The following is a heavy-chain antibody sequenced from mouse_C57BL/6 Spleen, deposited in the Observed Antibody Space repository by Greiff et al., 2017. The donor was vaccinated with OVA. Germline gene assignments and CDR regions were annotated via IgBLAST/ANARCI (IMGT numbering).Heavy chain of an antibody. V-gene: IGHV1-53*01. CDR2: INPSNGGT. D-gene: IGHD1-1*01. Sequence: QVQLQQPGTELVKPGASVKLSCKASGYTFTSYWMHWVKQRPGQGLEWIGNINPSNGGTNYNEKFKSKATLTVDKSSSPAYMQLSSLTSEDSAVYYCARGDYYGSTYFDYWGQGTTLTVSS. CDR3: ARGDYYGSTYFDY. CDR1: GYTFTSYW. J-gene: IGHJ2*01.